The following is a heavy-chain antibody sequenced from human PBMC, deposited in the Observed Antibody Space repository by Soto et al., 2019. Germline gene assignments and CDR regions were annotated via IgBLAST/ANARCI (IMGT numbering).Heavy chain of an antibody. CDR3: AKDVPDIVVVPDATFFDY. J-gene: IGHJ4*02. D-gene: IGHD2-2*01. CDR2: ISGSGGST. Sequence: GGSLRLSCAASGFTFSIYAMSWVRQAPGKGLEWVSAISGSGGSTYYADSVKGRFTISRDNSKNTLYLQMNSLRAEDTAVYYCAKDVPDIVVVPDATFFDYWGQGTMVTVSS. CDR1: GFTFSIYA. V-gene: IGHV3-23*01.